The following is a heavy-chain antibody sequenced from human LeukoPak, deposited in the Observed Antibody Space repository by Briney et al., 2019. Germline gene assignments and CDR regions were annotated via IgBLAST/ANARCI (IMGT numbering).Heavy chain of an antibody. Sequence: SETLSLTCTVSGGSISSYYWSWIRQPAGKGLEWIGRIYTSGSTNYNPSLKSRVTMSVDTSKNQFSLKLSSVTAADTAVYYCARDQGGVDVDPYYYGMDVWGQGTTVTVSS. CDR3: ARDQGGVDVDPYYYGMDV. CDR1: GGSISSYY. J-gene: IGHJ6*02. CDR2: IYTSGST. D-gene: IGHD3-16*01. V-gene: IGHV4-4*07.